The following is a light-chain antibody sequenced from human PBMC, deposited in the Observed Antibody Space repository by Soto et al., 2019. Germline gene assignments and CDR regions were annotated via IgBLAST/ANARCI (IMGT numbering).Light chain of an antibody. CDR1: QDVSIF. Sequence: EILLAQSPATLSLSPGERATLSCKASQDVSIFLAWYQQKPGQPPRLLIHDASNSATGVPARFSGSGSGRDFTLTITSLEPEDFAVYYCQQRSMWLYPFGQGTKLEV. CDR2: DAS. V-gene: IGKV3-11*02. J-gene: IGKJ2*01. CDR3: QQRSMWLYP.